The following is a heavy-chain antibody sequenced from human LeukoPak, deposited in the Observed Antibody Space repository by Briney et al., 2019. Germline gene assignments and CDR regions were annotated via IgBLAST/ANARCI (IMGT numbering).Heavy chain of an antibody. J-gene: IGHJ4*02. CDR2: ISYDGTKK. CDR3: VKEQSSGYYRVADY. CDR1: GFSFSSDG. Sequence: HGGSLRLSCAASGFSFSSDGMHWVRRAPGKGLEWGAVISYDGTKKVYRDSVRGRFTISRDNSKNTLYLQMNTLRVEDTAVYHCVKEQSSGYYRVADYWGQGTLVTVSS. V-gene: IGHV3-30*18. D-gene: IGHD6-19*01.